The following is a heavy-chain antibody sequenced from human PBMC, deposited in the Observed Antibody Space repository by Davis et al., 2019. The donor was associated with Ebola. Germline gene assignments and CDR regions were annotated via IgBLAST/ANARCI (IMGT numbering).Heavy chain of an antibody. CDR1: GGSISSYY. Sequence: SETLSLTCTVSGGSISSYYWSWIRQSAGKGPEWLGRIYTTGSANYNPSLESRVTMSLDTSKNQFSLTLNSVTAADTAVYYCARAHINYWFDPWGQGTLVTVSS. V-gene: IGHV4-4*07. J-gene: IGHJ5*02. CDR3: ARAHINYWFDP. CDR2: IYTTGSA. D-gene: IGHD5-24*01.